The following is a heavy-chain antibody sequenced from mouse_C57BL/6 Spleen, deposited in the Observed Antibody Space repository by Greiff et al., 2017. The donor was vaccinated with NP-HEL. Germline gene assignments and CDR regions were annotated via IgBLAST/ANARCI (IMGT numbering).Heavy chain of an antibody. CDR1: GYTFTSYD. J-gene: IGHJ1*03. Sequence: QVQLQQSGPELVKPGASVQLSCKASGYTFTSYDLNWVTQWPGQGLAWIGWIYPRDGSPKYHEKFKGKATLTVDPSSRTAYMELHRRTSDDAAVYCCARYYYGSSYGYFDVGGTGTTVTVST. D-gene: IGHD1-1*01. V-gene: IGHV1-85*01. CDR3: ARYYYGSSYGYFDV. CDR2: IYPRDGSP.